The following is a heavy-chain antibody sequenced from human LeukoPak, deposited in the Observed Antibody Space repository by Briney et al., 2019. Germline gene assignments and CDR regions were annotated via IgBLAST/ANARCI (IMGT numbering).Heavy chain of an antibody. CDR3: ARPDERAPAAVNHYMDV. CDR2: FDPEDGET. D-gene: IGHD2-2*01. Sequence: VASVKVSCKVSGYTLTELSMHWVRQAPGKGLEWMGGFDPEDGETIYAQKFQGRVTMTEDTSTDTAYMELSSLRSEDTAVYYCARPDERAPAAVNHYMDVWGKGTTVTVSS. J-gene: IGHJ6*03. CDR1: GYTLTELS. V-gene: IGHV1-24*01.